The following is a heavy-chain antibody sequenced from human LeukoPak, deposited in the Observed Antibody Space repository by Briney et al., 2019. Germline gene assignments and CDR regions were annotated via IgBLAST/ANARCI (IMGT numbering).Heavy chain of an antibody. V-gene: IGHV4-34*01. Sequence: SETLSLTCAVYGGSFSGYYWSWIRQPPXXXLEWIGEINHSGSTNYNPSLKSRVTISVDTSKNQFSLKLSSVTAADTAVYYCARGPGFGESVTYFDYWGQGTLVTVSS. J-gene: IGHJ4*02. D-gene: IGHD3-10*01. CDR1: GGSFSGYY. CDR2: INHSGST. CDR3: ARGPGFGESVTYFDY.